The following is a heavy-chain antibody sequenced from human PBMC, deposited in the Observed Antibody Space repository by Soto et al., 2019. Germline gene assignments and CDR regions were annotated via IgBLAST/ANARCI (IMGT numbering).Heavy chain of an antibody. J-gene: IGHJ3*02. Sequence: HPGGSLRLSCAASGFTFSSYGMHWVRQAPGKGLEWVAVISYDGSNKYYADSVKGRFTISRDNSKNTLYLQMNSLRAEDTAVYYCANLPTAALAAFDIWGQGTMVTVSS. V-gene: IGHV3-30*18. CDR1: GFTFSSYG. CDR3: ANLPTAALAAFDI. D-gene: IGHD6-25*01. CDR2: ISYDGSNK.